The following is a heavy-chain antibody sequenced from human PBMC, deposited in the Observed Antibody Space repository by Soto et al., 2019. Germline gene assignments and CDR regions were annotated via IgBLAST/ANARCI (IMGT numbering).Heavy chain of an antibody. J-gene: IGHJ4*02. D-gene: IGHD3-22*01. Sequence: EVQLVESGGGLVQPGSSLRLSCAASGFTFSASAIHWARQASGKGLEWVGRVRTKNNNYATTYAASVTGRFTISRDDSRNTAFLQMSSLKTEDTAIYYCTSYDNSGYFYLNYWGQGTLVTVSS. CDR2: VRTKNNNYAT. CDR3: TSYDNSGYFYLNY. V-gene: IGHV3-73*02. CDR1: GFTFSASA.